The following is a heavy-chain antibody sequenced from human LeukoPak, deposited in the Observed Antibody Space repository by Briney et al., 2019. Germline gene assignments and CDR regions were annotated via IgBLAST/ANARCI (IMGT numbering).Heavy chain of an antibody. J-gene: IGHJ4*02. CDR3: ARDLRIYYFDY. CDR1: GFTFGSYG. Sequence: GGSLRLSCAASGFTFGSYGMHWVRQAPGKGLEWVAVIWYDGSNKYYADSVKGRFTISRDNSKNTLYLQMNSLRAEDTAVYYCARDLRIYYFDYWGQGTLVTVSS. CDR2: IWYDGSNK. D-gene: IGHD3-10*01. V-gene: IGHV3-33*01.